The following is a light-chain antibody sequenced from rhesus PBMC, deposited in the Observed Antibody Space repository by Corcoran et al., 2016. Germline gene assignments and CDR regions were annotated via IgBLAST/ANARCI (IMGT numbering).Light chain of an antibody. CDR2: KAS. V-gene: IGKV1-22*01. CDR1: QGISSW. J-gene: IGKJ3*01. Sequence: DIQMTQSPSSLSASVGDTVTITCRASQGISSWLAWYQQKPGKAPKLLLYKASSLQSGVPSRFSGSGSGTDFTLTISSLQSEDFATYYCQQYSSRPFTFGPGTKLDIK. CDR3: QQYSSRPFT.